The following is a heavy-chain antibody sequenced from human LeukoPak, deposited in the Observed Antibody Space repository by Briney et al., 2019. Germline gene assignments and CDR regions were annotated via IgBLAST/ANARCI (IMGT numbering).Heavy chain of an antibody. J-gene: IGHJ6*02. V-gene: IGHV4-34*01. CDR1: GGSFSGYY. Sequence: SETLSLTCAVYGGSFSGYYWSWIRQPPGKGLEWIGEINHSGSTNYNPSLTSRVTISVDKSKNQFSLKLSSVTAADTAVYYCARVRVADYYYYGMDVWGQGTTVTVSS. CDR2: INHSGST. CDR3: ARVRVADYYYYGMDV.